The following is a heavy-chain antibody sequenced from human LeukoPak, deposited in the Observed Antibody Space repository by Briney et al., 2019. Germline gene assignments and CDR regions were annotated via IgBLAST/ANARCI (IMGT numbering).Heavy chain of an antibody. Sequence: ASVKVSCKVSGYTLTELSMHWVRQAPGKGLEWMGGFDPEDGETIYAQKFQGRVTMTEDTSTDTAYMELSSLRSEDTAVYYRASRGDYGGNLYFDYWGQGTLVTVSS. CDR1: GYTLTELS. V-gene: IGHV1-24*01. J-gene: IGHJ4*02. CDR3: ASRGDYGGNLYFDY. CDR2: FDPEDGET. D-gene: IGHD4-23*01.